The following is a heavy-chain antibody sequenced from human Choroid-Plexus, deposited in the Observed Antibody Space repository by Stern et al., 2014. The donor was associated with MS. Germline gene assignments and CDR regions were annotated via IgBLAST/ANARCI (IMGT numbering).Heavy chain of an antibody. CDR1: GFTFGSCA. CDR3: AKDRQYLTFFFDH. D-gene: IGHD2/OR15-2a*01. CDR2: VSYDGSNK. V-gene: IGHV3-30*18. J-gene: IGHJ5*02. Sequence: VQLAESGRGVVQPGRPLTLSCITSGFTFGSCAMHWVRQAPGKGLARVAGVSYDGSNKYYADSLKGRFTISRDNSQNALYMQMSSLRPEDTAVYYCAKDRQYLTFFFDHWGQGSLVTVSS.